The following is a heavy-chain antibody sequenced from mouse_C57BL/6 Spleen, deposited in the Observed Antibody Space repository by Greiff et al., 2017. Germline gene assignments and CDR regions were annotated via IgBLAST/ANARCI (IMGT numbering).Heavy chain of an antibody. D-gene: IGHD1-1*01. V-gene: IGHV3-6*01. CDR1: GYSITSGYY. Sequence: ESGPGLVKPSQSLSLTCSVTGYSITSGYYWNWIRQFPGNKLEWMGYISYDGSNNYNPSLKNRISITRDTSKNQFFLKLNSVTTEDTATYYCARRGTTVVAHWYFDVWGTGTTVTVSS. CDR2: ISYDGSN. J-gene: IGHJ1*03. CDR3: ARRGTTVVAHWYFDV.